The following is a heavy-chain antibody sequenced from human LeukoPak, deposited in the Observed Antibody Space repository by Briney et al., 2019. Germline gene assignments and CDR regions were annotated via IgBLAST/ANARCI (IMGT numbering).Heavy chain of an antibody. J-gene: IGHJ4*02. D-gene: IGHD6-13*01. CDR2: ISAYNGNT. CDR3: ARDSPRAAAGTPWPIDY. CDR1: GYTFTSYG. V-gene: IGHV1-18*01. Sequence: GASVKVSCKASGYTFTSYGISWVRQAPGQGLEWMGWISAYNGNTNYAQKLQGRVTMTTDTSTSTAYMELRSLRSDDTAVYYCARDSPRAAAGTPWPIDYWGQGTLVTVSS.